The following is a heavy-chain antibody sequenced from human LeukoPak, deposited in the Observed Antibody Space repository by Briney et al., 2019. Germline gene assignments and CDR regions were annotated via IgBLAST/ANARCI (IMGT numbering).Heavy chain of an antibody. CDR3: TTGCTNGVCYVMVVAS. CDR2: IKSKADGGTT. CDR1: GFTFSNAS. V-gene: IGHV3-15*01. D-gene: IGHD2-8*01. Sequence: GGSLRLSRAASGFTFSNASMSWVRQAPRKGLEWGGRIKSKADGGTTAYAAPVEGRFTISRDDSIYTLYLQMNSLKTEDTAVYYCTTGCTNGVCYVMVVASWGQKTLVTVSS. J-gene: IGHJ4*02.